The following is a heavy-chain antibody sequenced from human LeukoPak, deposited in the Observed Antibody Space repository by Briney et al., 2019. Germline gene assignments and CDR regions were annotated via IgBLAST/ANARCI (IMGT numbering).Heavy chain of an antibody. Sequence: ASVKVSCKASGYTFTSYDINWVRQATGQGLEWMGWMNPNSGTTGYAQKFQGRVTMTRNTSISTAYMELSSLRSEDTAVYYCAREYYGSGSFFWFDPWGQGTLVTVSS. CDR2: MNPNSGTT. V-gene: IGHV1-8*01. J-gene: IGHJ5*02. CDR3: AREYYGSGSFFWFDP. D-gene: IGHD3-10*01. CDR1: GYTFTSYD.